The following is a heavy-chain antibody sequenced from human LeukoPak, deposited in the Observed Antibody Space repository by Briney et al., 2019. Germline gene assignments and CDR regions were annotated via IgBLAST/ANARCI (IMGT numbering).Heavy chain of an antibody. Sequence: SETLSLTCTVSGRSISTFYWGWIRQPPGKGLEWIGSIYYSGSTYYNPSLKSRVTISVDTSKNQFSLKLSSVTAADTAVYYCARSGRVVVPAAIRSYYYYYYMDVWGKGTTVTISS. J-gene: IGHJ6*03. CDR3: ARSGRVVVPAAIRSYYYYYYMDV. V-gene: IGHV4-39*01. CDR1: GRSISTFY. CDR2: IYYSGST. D-gene: IGHD2-2*02.